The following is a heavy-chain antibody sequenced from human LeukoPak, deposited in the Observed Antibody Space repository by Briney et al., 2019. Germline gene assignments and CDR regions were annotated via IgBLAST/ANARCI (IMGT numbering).Heavy chain of an antibody. CDR3: AKENIAVAGGDFDY. CDR1: GFTFTSYA. D-gene: IGHD6-19*01. V-gene: IGHV3-23*01. J-gene: IGHJ4*02. CDR2: ISGSGGST. Sequence: PGGSLRLRCAASGFTFTSYAMSWVRQAPGKGLEGVSAISGSGGSTYYADSVKGRFTISSDNSKNTLYLQMNSLRAEDTAVYYCAKENIAVAGGDFDYWGQGTLVTVSS.